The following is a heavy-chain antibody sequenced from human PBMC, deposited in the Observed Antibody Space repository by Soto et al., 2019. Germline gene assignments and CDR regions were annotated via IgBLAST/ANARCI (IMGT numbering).Heavy chain of an antibody. CDR1: GYSFTTYA. CDR2: INGGNGNT. J-gene: IGHJ5*02. Sequence: ASVKVSCKASGYSFTTYAVHWVRQAPGQRLEWMGWINGGNGNTKYSPTFQGRVTITRDTSASTAYMELSSLTSEDTAVYYCARGPPTVFGVVTRFDPWGQGTLVTVSS. CDR3: ARGPPTVFGVVTRFDP. D-gene: IGHD3-3*01. V-gene: IGHV1-3*01.